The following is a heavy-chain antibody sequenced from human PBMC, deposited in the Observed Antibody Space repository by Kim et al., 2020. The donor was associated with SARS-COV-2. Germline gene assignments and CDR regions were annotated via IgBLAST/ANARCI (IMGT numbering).Heavy chain of an antibody. J-gene: IGHJ6*03. D-gene: IGHD3-10*01. Sequence: ASVKVSCKASGYTFTSYDINWVRQATGQGLEWMGWMNPNSGNTGYAQKFQGRVTMTRNTSISTAYMELSSLRSEDTAVYYCARGVNYYGSGSYYNVKGGRFYYYYYMDVWGKGTTVTVSS. V-gene: IGHV1-8*01. CDR3: ARGVNYYGSGSYYNVKGGRFYYYYYMDV. CDR2: MNPNSGNT. CDR1: GYTFTSYD.